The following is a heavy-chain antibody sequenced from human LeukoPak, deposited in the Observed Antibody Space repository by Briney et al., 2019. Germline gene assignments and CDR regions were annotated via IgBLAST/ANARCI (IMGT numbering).Heavy chain of an antibody. D-gene: IGHD6-13*01. J-gene: IGHJ3*02. CDR1: GYTFTGHY. Sequence: ASVKVSCKASGYTFTGHYMHWVRQAPGQGLEWMGRINPNSGGTNYAQKFQGRVTMTRDTSISTAYMELSRLRSDDTAVYYCARGLAAAQADDAFDIWGQGTMATVSS. V-gene: IGHV1-2*06. CDR2: INPNSGGT. CDR3: ARGLAAAQADDAFDI.